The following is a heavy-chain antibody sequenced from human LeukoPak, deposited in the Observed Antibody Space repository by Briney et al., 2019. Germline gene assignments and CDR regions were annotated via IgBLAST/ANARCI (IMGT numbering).Heavy chain of an antibody. CDR1: GYTFTGYY. J-gene: IGHJ5*02. CDR3: ARPLKVTMIRGAAFRASSDFDP. D-gene: IGHD3-10*01. Sequence: AAVKVSCKTSGYTFTGYYIHWVRQAPGQGLEWMGWINPNSGGTNYAQKFQGRVTMTRDTSINTAYMDLSRLRSDDTAVYYCARPLKVTMIRGAAFRASSDFDPWGQGTLVTVSS. CDR2: INPNSGGT. V-gene: IGHV1-2*02.